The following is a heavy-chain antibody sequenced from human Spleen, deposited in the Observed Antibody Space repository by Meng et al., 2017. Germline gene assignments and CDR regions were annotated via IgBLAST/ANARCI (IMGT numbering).Heavy chain of an antibody. Sequence: GESLKISCAASGFTVSTNEMSWVRQAPGKGLEWVAIISDDGSSKYYADSVQGRFTISRDNSKNTLYVQMNSLRPEDTGVYYCARSPIDKYDLSALPLDYWGQGTLVTVSS. J-gene: IGHJ4*02. V-gene: IGHV3-30*04. D-gene: IGHD3-22*01. CDR2: ISDDGSSK. CDR1: GFTVSTNE. CDR3: ARSPIDKYDLSALPLDY.